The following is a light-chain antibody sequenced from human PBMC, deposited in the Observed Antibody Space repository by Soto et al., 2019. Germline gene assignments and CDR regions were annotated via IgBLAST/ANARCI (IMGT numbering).Light chain of an antibody. Sequence: DIQMTQSPSSLSASVGDRVTITCRASQGISNSLAWYQQKPGKVPKLLIYTASTLQSGVPSRFSGRGFGTDFILTITSLQPEDVATYYCQKYNSAPLTFGGGTKVEIK. J-gene: IGKJ4*01. CDR1: QGISNS. V-gene: IGKV1-27*01. CDR3: QKYNSAPLT. CDR2: TAS.